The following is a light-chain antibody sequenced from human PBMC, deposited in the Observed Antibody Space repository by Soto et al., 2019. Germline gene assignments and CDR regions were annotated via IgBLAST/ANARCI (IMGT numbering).Light chain of an antibody. V-gene: IGLV1-44*01. J-gene: IGLJ1*01. Sequence: QSVLTQPPSASGAPGQRVTISCSGSSSNIGSNTANWYQQLPGTAPKLLIYTNNQRPSGVRDRFSGSRSGTSASLAISGLQSEDEADYYCAAWDDSLNGFVFGTGTKVTVL. CDR2: TNN. CDR3: AAWDDSLNGFV. CDR1: SSNIGSNT.